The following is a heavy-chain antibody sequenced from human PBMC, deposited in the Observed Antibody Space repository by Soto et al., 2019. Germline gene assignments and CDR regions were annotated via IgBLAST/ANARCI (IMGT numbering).Heavy chain of an antibody. CDR1: GFTFSNAW. Sequence: EAQLVESGGGLVTPGASLRLSCVASGFTFSNAWMSWVRQVPGKVLEWIGRITSKSAGATTAYAAPVTGRFTVSRDDLKNTLYLQVNSLKTEDTGIYYCYTEHTLFMAHWGQGTLVTVSS. J-gene: IGHJ4*02. CDR2: ITSKSAGATT. V-gene: IGHV3-15*01. CDR3: YTEHTLFMAH.